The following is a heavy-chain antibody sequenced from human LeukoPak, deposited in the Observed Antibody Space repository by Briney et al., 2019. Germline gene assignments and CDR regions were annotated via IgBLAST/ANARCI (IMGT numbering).Heavy chain of an antibody. CDR3: ARSNSVNALDY. D-gene: IGHD4-23*01. Sequence: PGGSLRLSCAASGFTFSSYSMNWVRQAPGKGLEWVSYISSSSSTIYYADSVKGRFTISRDNAKNSLYLQMNSLRAEDTAVYYCARSNSVNALDYWGQGTLVTVSS. V-gene: IGHV3-48*04. CDR2: ISSSSSTI. CDR1: GFTFSSYS. J-gene: IGHJ4*02.